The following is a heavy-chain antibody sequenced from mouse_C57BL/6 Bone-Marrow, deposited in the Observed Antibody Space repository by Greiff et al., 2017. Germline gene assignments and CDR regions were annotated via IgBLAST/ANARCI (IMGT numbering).Heavy chain of an antibody. Sequence: VQLQQPGAELVKPGASVKMSCKASGYTFTSYWITWVKQRPGQGLEWIGDIYPGSGSTNYNEKFKSKATLTVDTSSSTAYMQLSSLTSEDSAVYYCARYYYGSSAFDDWGQGTTLTVSS. J-gene: IGHJ2*01. CDR1: GYTFTSYW. D-gene: IGHD1-1*01. CDR2: IYPGSGST. V-gene: IGHV1-55*01. CDR3: ARYYYGSSAFDD.